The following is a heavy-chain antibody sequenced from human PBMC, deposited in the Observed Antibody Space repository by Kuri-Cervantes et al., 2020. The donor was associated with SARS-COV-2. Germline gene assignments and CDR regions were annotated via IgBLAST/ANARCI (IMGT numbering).Heavy chain of an antibody. CDR1: GYTFTSYG. J-gene: IGHJ4*02. CDR3: ARSGYSYGNDC. CDR2: VSAYNGNT. D-gene: IGHD5-18*01. V-gene: IGHV1-18*01. Sequence: ASVKVSCKASGYTFTSYGISWVRQAPGQGLEWMGWVSAYNGNTNYAQKLQGRVTMTTDTSTSTAYMELSSLRSEDTAVYYCARSGYSYGNDCWGQGTLVTVSS.